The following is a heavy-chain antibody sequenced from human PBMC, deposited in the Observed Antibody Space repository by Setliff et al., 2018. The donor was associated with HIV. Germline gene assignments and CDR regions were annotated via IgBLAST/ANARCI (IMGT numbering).Heavy chain of an antibody. CDR1: GGSFSNYY. CDR3: ARDRHYSGLGSYGP. CDR2: IIHSGST. J-gene: IGHJ5*02. D-gene: IGHD3-10*01. V-gene: IGHV4-34*12. Sequence: SETLSLTCAVYGGSFSNYYWTWIRQPPGKGLEWIGEIIHSGSTYYNPSLKSRVTISVDTSKNQFSLKLSSVTAEDTAVYYCARDRHYSGLGSYGPWGPGTLVTVSS.